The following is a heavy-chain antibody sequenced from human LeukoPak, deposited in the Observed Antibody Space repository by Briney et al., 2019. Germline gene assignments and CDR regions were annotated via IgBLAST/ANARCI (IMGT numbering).Heavy chain of an antibody. CDR2: IYGGGST. V-gene: IGHV3-53*01. CDR3: ARGSGYYLGNY. D-gene: IGHD3-22*01. CDR1: GFTVSSIH. J-gene: IGHJ4*02. Sequence: PGGSLRLSCAASGFTVSSIHMSWVRQAPGKGLEWVSVIYGGGSTYYADSVKGRFTISRDNSKNTLYLQMNSLRAEDTAVYYCARGSGYYLGNYWGQRTLVTVSS.